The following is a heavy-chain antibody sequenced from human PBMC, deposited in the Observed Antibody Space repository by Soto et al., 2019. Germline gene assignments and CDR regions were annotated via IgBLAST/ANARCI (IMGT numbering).Heavy chain of an antibody. D-gene: IGHD5-12*01. CDR1: GFTFSDYY. Sequence: PGGSLRLSCAASGFTFSDYYMSWIRQAPGKRLEWVSYISSSSSYTNYADSVKGRFTISRDNAKNSLYLQMNSLRAGDTAVYYCARDHHRYSGYDYVDYWGQGTLVTVSS. CDR3: ARDHHRYSGYDYVDY. CDR2: ISSSSSYT. V-gene: IGHV3-11*05. J-gene: IGHJ4*02.